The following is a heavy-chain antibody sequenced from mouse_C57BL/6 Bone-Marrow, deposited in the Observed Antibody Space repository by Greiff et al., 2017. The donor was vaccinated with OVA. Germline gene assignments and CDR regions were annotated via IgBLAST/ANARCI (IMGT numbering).Heavy chain of an antibody. J-gene: IGHJ2*01. CDR3: TTDYFDY. CDR2: LDPENGDT. Sequence: VQLQQSGAELVRPGASVKLSCTASGFNIKDDYMPWVKQRPEQGLEWIGWLDPENGDTEYASKFQGKATITADTSSNTAYLQLSSLTSEDTAVYYCTTDYFDYWGQGTTLTGSS. V-gene: IGHV14-4*01. CDR1: GFNIKDDY.